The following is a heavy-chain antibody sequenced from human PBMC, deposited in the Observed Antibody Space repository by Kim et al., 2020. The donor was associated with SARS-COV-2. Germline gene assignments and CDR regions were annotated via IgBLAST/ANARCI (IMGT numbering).Heavy chain of an antibody. Sequence: GGSLRLSCAASGFTFSSYGMHWVRQAPGKGLEWVAVIWYDGSNKYYADSVKGRFTISRDNSKNTLYLQMNSLRAEDTAVYYCASVGDFWSGPACWGQGTLVTVSS. J-gene: IGHJ4*02. CDR1: GFTFSSYG. D-gene: IGHD3-3*01. V-gene: IGHV3-33*01. CDR2: IWYDGSNK. CDR3: ASVGDFWSGPAC.